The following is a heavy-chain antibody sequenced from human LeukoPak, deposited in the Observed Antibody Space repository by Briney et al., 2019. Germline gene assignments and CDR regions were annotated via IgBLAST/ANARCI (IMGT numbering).Heavy chain of an antibody. CDR2: ISSSSSYI. CDR1: GFTFSSYS. D-gene: IGHD2-8*01. Sequence: GGSLRLSCAASGFTFSSYSMNWVRQAPGKGLEGVSSISSSSSYIYYADSVKGRFTISRDNAKNSLYLQMNSLRAEDTAVYYCVRVSGFCTNGVCPSFDPWGQGTLVTVSS. V-gene: IGHV3-21*01. CDR3: VRVSGFCTNGVCPSFDP. J-gene: IGHJ5*02.